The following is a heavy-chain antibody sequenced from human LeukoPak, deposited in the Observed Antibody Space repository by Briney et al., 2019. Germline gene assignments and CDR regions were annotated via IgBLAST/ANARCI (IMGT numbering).Heavy chain of an antibody. CDR3: ARSADCSSTSCYTGRWFDP. CDR2: FYSNGRT. CDR1: GFTFSSYA. J-gene: IGHJ5*02. V-gene: IGHV3-66*01. D-gene: IGHD2-2*02. Sequence: GGSLRLSCAASGFTFSSYAMSWVRQAPGKGLEWVSVFYSNGRTYYADSVKGRFTISRDNSKNTVYLQMNSLRAEDTAVYYCARSADCSSTSCYTGRWFDPWGQGTLVTVSS.